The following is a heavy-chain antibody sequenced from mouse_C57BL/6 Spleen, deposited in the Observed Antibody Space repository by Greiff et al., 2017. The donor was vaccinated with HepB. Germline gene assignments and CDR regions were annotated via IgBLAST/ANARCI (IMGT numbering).Heavy chain of an antibody. CDR2: SRNKANDYTT. J-gene: IGHJ3*01. Sequence: EVQVVESGGGLVQSGRSLRLSCATSGFTFSDFYMEWVRQAPGKGLEWIAASRNKANDYTTEYSASVKGRFIVSRDTSHSILYLQMNALRAEDTAIYYCARDTGSSPFAYWGQGTLVTVSA. CDR3: ARDTGSSPFAY. V-gene: IGHV7-1*01. CDR1: GFTFSDFY. D-gene: IGHD1-1*01.